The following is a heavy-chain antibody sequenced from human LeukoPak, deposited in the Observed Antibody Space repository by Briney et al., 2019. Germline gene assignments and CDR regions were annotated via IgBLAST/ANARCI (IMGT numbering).Heavy chain of an antibody. D-gene: IGHD3-22*01. V-gene: IGHV5-51*01. CDR3: ATTSGYDHSGYYSRSAFDV. CDR2: IYPGDSDT. Sequence: LGESLKISCKGSGYSFTSYWNGWVRQMPGKGLDWMGIIYPGDSDTRYSPSFQGQVTMSVDKSKSTAYLQWDSLKASDTAVYYCATTSGYDHSGYYSRSAFDVWGQGTVVTVSS. J-gene: IGHJ3*01. CDR1: GYSFTSYW.